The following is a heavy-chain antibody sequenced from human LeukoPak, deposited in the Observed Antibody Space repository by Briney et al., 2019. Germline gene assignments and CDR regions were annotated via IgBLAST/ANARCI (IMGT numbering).Heavy chain of an antibody. CDR3: AKDVPEAGIAFDI. J-gene: IGHJ3*02. V-gene: IGHV3-23*01. Sequence: PGGSLRLSCAASGFTFDDYGMSWVRQAPGKGLEWVSAISDSGGTIYYADSVKGRFTISRDNSKNTLFLQMNSLRAEDTAVYYCAKDVPEAGIAFDIWGQGTLVTVSS. CDR1: GFTFDDYG. CDR2: ISDSGGTI. D-gene: IGHD6-13*01.